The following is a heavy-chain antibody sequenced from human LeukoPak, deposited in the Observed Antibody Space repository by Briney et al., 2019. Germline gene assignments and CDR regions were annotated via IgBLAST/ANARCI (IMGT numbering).Heavy chain of an antibody. D-gene: IGHD3-10*01. J-gene: IGHJ5*02. CDR3: ARDYYGSGSYPPGFDP. Sequence: ASVKVSCKASGYTFTSYGISWVRQAPGQGLEWMGWISAYNGNTNYAQKLQGRVTMTTDTSTSTAYMELSSLRSEDTAVYYCARDYYGSGSYPPGFDPWGQGTLVTVSS. CDR1: GYTFTSYG. V-gene: IGHV1-18*01. CDR2: ISAYNGNT.